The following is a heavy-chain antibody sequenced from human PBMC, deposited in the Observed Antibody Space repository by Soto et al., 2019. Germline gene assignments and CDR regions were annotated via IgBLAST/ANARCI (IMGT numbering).Heavy chain of an antibody. J-gene: IGHJ4*02. CDR3: AKAVGSYGNFDY. D-gene: IGHD5-18*01. Sequence: EVQLVESGGGLVQPGRSLRLSCAASGFTFDDYAMHWVRQAPGKGLEWVSGISWNSGSIGYADSVKGRFTISRDNAKNSLYLQMNSLRAEDTALYYCAKAVGSYGNFDYWGQGPLVTVSS. CDR2: ISWNSGSI. CDR1: GFTFDDYA. V-gene: IGHV3-9*01.